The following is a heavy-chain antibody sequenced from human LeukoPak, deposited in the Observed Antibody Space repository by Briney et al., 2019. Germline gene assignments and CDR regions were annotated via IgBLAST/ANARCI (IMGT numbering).Heavy chain of an antibody. D-gene: IGHD3-10*01. CDR1: GFLFSGFG. CDR2: IRYDGSNK. V-gene: IGHV3-30*02. Sequence: GGSLRLSCETSGFLFSGFGMHWVRQAPGKGLEWVAFIRYDGSNKYYADSAKGRFTISRDNSKNTLYLQMNSLRAEDTAVYYCAKDPMAPISITMVRGRWYFDYWGQGTLVTVSS. J-gene: IGHJ4*02. CDR3: AKDPMAPISITMVRGRWYFDY.